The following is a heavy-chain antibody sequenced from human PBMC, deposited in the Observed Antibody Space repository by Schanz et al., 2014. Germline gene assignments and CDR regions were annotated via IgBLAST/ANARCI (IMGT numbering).Heavy chain of an antibody. CDR3: VRAFGPAALHGYWFDP. Sequence: QVQLVQSGAEVKKPGSSVNVSCEASGGTFGRYTISWLRQAPGQGLEWMATINPSGGSTSFAQKFQGRVTMTSATSISTAYMELSRLSPDDTAIYYCVRAFGPAALHGYWFDPWGQGTLVTVAS. J-gene: IGHJ5*02. D-gene: IGHD2-2*01. CDR2: INPSGGST. V-gene: IGHV1-46*01. CDR1: GGTFGRYT.